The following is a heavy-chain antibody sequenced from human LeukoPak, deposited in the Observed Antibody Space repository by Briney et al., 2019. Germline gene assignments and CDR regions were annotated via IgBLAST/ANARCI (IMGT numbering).Heavy chain of an antibody. CDR2: IYYSGST. J-gene: IGHJ4*02. V-gene: IGHV4-39*07. Sequence: SETLSLTCTVSGGSISSSSYYWGWIRQPPGKGLEWIGSIYYSGSTNYNPSLKSRVTISVDTSKNQFSLKLSSVTAADTAVYYCARLMYSSGWLLPDYWGQGTLVTVSS. CDR3: ARLMYSSGWLLPDY. CDR1: GGSISSSSYY. D-gene: IGHD6-19*01.